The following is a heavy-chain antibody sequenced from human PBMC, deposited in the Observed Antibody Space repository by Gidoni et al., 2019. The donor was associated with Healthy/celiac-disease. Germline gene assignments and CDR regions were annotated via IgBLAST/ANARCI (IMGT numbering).Heavy chain of an antibody. J-gene: IGHJ2*01. V-gene: IGHV3-23*01. CDR3: AKIYSGNWITRGHWYFDL. Sequence: GGSLRLSCAVSGFTFSTYAMSWVRQAPGKGLEWISVISGSGGSTYDADSVKGRFTISRDNSKNTLYLQMNSLKAEDTAVYYCAKIYSGNWITRGHWYFDLWGRGTLVTVSS. CDR2: ISGSGGST. CDR1: GFTFSTYA. D-gene: IGHD1-20*01.